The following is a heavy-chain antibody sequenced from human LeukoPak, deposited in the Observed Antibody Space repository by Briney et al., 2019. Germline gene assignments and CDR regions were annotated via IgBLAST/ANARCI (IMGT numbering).Heavy chain of an antibody. CDR1: GFTFSSYS. CDR3: ARDRDYYDSSGYSTGLDY. Sequence: GGSLRLSCAASGFTFSSYSMNWVRQAPGKGLEWVSYISSSSTIYYADSVKGRFTISRDNSKNTLYLQMNSLRAEDTAVYYCARDRDYYDSSGYSTGLDYWGQGTLVTVSS. J-gene: IGHJ4*02. V-gene: IGHV3-48*01. CDR2: ISSSSTI. D-gene: IGHD3-22*01.